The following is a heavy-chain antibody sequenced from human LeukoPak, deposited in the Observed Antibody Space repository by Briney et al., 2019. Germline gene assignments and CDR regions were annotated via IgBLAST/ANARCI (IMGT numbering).Heavy chain of an antibody. D-gene: IGHD1-26*01. J-gene: IGHJ4*02. CDR2: IHSSGSTI. CDR1: GFTISSYE. CDR3: VRDKSGCCFDY. Sequence: GGSLRLSCAASGFTISSYEMNWVRQAPGKGLEWISYIHSSGSTIYYADSVKGRFTISRDNAKNSLYLQMNSLRAEDTAVYCCVRDKSGCCFDYWGQGTLVTVSS. V-gene: IGHV3-48*03.